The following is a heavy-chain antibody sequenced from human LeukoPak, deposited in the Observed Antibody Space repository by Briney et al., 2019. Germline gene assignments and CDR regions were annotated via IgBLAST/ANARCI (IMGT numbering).Heavy chain of an antibody. CDR1: GFTFSSYA. J-gene: IGHJ4*02. Sequence: GGSLRLSCAASGFTFSSYAMSWVRQAPGKGLEWVSTISAGDSTYYPDSVKGRFAISRDNSKNTLFLEISSLRPEDTAVYYCARGDYGDYVAFDYWGQGTLVTVSS. D-gene: IGHD4-17*01. CDR3: ARGDYGDYVAFDY. CDR2: ISAGDST. V-gene: IGHV3-23*01.